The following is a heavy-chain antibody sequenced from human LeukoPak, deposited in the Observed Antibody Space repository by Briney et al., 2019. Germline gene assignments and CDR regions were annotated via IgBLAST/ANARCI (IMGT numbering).Heavy chain of an antibody. CDR2: INPNSGGT. J-gene: IGHJ6*03. CDR1: GYTFTGYY. V-gene: IGHV1-2*02. Sequence: ASVKVSCKASGYTFTGYYMHWVRQAPGQGLEWMGWINPNSGGTNYAQKFQGRVTMTRDTSISTAYMELSSLRSEDTAVYYCARVPQSYDILTGYPGNYYYMDVWGKGTTVTVSS. CDR3: ARVPQSYDILTGYPGNYYYMDV. D-gene: IGHD3-9*01.